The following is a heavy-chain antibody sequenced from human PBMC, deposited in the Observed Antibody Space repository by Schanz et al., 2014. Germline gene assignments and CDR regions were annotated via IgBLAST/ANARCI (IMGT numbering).Heavy chain of an antibody. CDR3: ARGGGAAAST. CDR2: IWYDGSNK. J-gene: IGHJ5*02. Sequence: QVQLVESGGGVVQPGRSLRLSCAASGFTFSKYGMHWVRQAPGKGLEWVAVIWYDGSNKDYADSVKGRFTISRDNSKNTLYLQMNSLRAEDTAIYYCARGGGAAASTWGQGTLVTVSS. D-gene: IGHD6-13*01. CDR1: GFTFSKYG. V-gene: IGHV3-33*01.